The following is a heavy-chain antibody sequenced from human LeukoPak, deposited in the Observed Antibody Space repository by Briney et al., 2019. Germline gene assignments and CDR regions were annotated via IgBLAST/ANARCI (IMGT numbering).Heavy chain of an antibody. J-gene: IGHJ5*02. V-gene: IGHV5-51*01. CDR3: ARPRAARPKTGFWFDP. CDR1: GYSFTSYW. D-gene: IGHD6-6*01. Sequence: GESLKISCKGSGYSFTSYWIGWVRQMPGKGLEWMGIIYPGDSDPRYSPSFQGQVTISADKSISTAYLQWSSLKASDTAMYYCARPRAARPKTGFWFDPWGQGTLVTVSS. CDR2: IYPGDSDP.